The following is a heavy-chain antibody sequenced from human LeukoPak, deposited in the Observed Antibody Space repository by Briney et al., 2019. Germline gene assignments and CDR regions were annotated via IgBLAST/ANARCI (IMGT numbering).Heavy chain of an antibody. CDR1: GGSISSGDYY. Sequence: PSETLSLTCTVSGGSISSGDYYWSWIRQPPGKGLEWIGYIYYSGSIYYNPSLKSRVTISVDTSKNQFSLKLSSVTAADTAVYYCAREISYYDSSGYYSTFDYWGQGTLVTVSS. V-gene: IGHV4-30-4*01. D-gene: IGHD3-22*01. CDR3: AREISYYDSSGYYSTFDY. J-gene: IGHJ4*02. CDR2: IYYSGSI.